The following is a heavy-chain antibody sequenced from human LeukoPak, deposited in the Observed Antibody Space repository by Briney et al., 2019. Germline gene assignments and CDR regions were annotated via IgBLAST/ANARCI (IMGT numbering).Heavy chain of an antibody. CDR1: GFTFSSYA. V-gene: IGHV3-23*01. J-gene: IGHJ4*02. CDR2: ISGSGDNT. Sequence: GGSLRLSCAASGFTFSSYAMSWVRQVPGKGLEWVSVISGSGDNTCYADSVKGRFTISRDNSKNMLYLQMNSLRAEDTAVYYCAKWKYSNSGIDDYWGQGTLVTVSS. CDR3: AKWKYSNSGIDDY. D-gene: IGHD6-6*01.